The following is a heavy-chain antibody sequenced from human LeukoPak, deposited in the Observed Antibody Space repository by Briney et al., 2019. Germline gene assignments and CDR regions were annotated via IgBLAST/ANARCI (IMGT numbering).Heavy chain of an antibody. CDR2: IYYSRNT. Sequence: SETLSLTCSVTGGSISSSSYYWGWIRQPPGKGLEWIGSIYYSRNTYYNPSLKSRVTISVDTSKNQFSLKLSSVTAADTAVYYCASGHYDSSGYYYPFDYWGQGTLVTVSS. V-gene: IGHV4-39*01. J-gene: IGHJ4*02. CDR1: GGSISSSSYY. CDR3: ASGHYDSSGYYYPFDY. D-gene: IGHD3-22*01.